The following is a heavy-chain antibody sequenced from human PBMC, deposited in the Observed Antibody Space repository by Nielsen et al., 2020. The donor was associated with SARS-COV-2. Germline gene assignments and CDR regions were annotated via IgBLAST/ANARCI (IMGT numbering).Heavy chain of an antibody. J-gene: IGHJ3*02. CDR1: GGSISSSSYY. D-gene: IGHD3-22*01. CDR3: ARITPGYDSSGYYYYAFDI. CDR2: IYHSGST. V-gene: IGHV4-39*01. Sequence: SETLSLTCTVSGGSISSSSYYWGWIRQPPGKGLEWIGSIYHSGSTYYNPSLKSRVTISVDTSKNQFSLKLSSVTAADTAVYYCARITPGYDSSGYYYYAFDIWGQGTMVTVSS.